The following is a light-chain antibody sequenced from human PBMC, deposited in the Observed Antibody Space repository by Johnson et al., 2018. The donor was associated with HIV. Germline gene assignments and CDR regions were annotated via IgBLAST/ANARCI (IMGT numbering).Light chain of an antibody. V-gene: IGLV1-51*01. CDR3: GPWDSSLMAYV. Sequence: QSVLTQPPSVSAAPGQKVTISCSGSSSNIGNNYVSWYQQVPGTAPKLLIYDNNKRPSGIPDRFSGSKSGTSATLGITGLQTGAEADYYGGPWDSSLMAYVFGTGTKVTVL. CDR2: DNN. CDR1: SSNIGNNY. J-gene: IGLJ1*01.